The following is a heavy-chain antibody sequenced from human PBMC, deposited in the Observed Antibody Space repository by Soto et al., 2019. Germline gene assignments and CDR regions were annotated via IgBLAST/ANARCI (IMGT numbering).Heavy chain of an antibody. Sequence: QVQLQESGPGLVRPSETLSLTCSVSGSSFTGDYWSWIRQPAGKGLEWIGRVFGNGAGTPIYNSSLKNRVTMSVDSSTKQFSLKLTSVTAADTAVYFCARDLPPYDHRRQSAGAFEDWGQGILVTVSS. D-gene: IGHD3-22*01. J-gene: IGHJ4*02. CDR1: GSSFTGDY. CDR2: VFGNGAGTP. V-gene: IGHV4-4*07. CDR3: ARDLPPYDHRRQSAGAFED.